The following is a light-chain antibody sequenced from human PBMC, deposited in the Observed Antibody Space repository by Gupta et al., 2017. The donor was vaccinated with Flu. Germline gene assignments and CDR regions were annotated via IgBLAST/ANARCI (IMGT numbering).Light chain of an antibody. CDR1: KLGDKY. CDR3: QAWDSSTANLAV. J-gene: IGLJ7*01. Sequence: SYELTQPPSVSVSPGQTASITCSGDKLGDKYACWYQQKPGQSPVLVIYQDSKRPSGIPERFSGSNSGNTATLTISGTQAMDEADYYCQAWDSSTANLAVFGGGTQLTVL. V-gene: IGLV3-1*01. CDR2: QDS.